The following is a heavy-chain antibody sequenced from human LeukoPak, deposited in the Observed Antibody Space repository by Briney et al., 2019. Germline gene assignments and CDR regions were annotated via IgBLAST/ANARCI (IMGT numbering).Heavy chain of an antibody. CDR3: ANYARDSSGWSTIYYYYMDV. V-gene: IGHV1-2*02. Sequence: ASMKVSCKASGYTFNGYYIHWVRQAPGQGPEWMGWLDPKSGGTKYAQRFQGRVTMTWDTSISTAYMDLARLSSVTAADTAVYYCANYARDSSGWSTIYYYYMDVWGKGTTVTVSS. CDR1: GYTFNGYY. J-gene: IGHJ6*03. CDR2: LDPKSGGT. D-gene: IGHD6-19*01.